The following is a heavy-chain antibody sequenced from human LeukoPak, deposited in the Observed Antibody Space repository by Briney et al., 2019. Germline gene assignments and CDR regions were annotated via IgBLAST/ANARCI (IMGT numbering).Heavy chain of an antibody. CDR1: GFTFSSYA. CDR2: ISGSGGST. V-gene: IGHV3-23*01. J-gene: IGHJ4*02. CDR3: AKARLGLRLGELSVPFDY. Sequence: GGSLRLSCAASGFTFSSYAMSWVRQAPGKGLEWVSAISGSGGSTYYADSVKGRFTISRDNSKNTLYLQMNSLRAEDTAVYYCAKARLGLRLGELSVPFDYWGQGTLVTASS. D-gene: IGHD3-16*02.